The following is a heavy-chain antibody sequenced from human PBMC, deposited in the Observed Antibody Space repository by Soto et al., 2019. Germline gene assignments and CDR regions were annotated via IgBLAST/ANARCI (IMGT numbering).Heavy chain of an antibody. CDR2: IIPIFGTA. V-gene: IGHV1-69*13. D-gene: IGHD6-6*01. CDR1: GGTFSSYA. CDR3: ARDKGYSSSSRGAFDI. J-gene: IGHJ3*02. Sequence: ASVKVSCKASGGTFSSYAISWVRQAPGQGLEWMGGIIPIFGTANYAQKFQGRVTITADESTSTAYMELSSLRSEETAVYYCARDKGYSSSSRGAFDIWGQGTMVTVSS.